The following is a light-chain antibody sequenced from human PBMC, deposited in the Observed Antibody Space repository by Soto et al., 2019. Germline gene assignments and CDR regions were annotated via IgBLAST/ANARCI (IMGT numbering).Light chain of an antibody. CDR1: QSVNTKY. CDR2: GAS. Sequence: IVLTQSPGTLSLSPGERATLSCRAVQSVNTKYLAWYQQKPGQAPRLLIYGASTRATGVPARFSGSGSGTEFTLTISSLQSEDFAVYYCQQYNNWPPITFGQGTRLEI. V-gene: IGKV3-15*01. J-gene: IGKJ5*01. CDR3: QQYNNWPPIT.